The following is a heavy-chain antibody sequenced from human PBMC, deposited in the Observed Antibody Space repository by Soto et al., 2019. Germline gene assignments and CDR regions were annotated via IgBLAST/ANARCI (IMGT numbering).Heavy chain of an antibody. Sequence: ASVKVSCKASGYTFTSYGISWVRQAPGQGLEWMGWISAYNGNTNYAQKLQGRVTMTTDTSTSTAYMELRSLRSDDTAVYYCARDDILTGYTPVDYWGQGTLVTVSS. V-gene: IGHV1-18*01. D-gene: IGHD3-9*01. CDR2: ISAYNGNT. CDR1: GYTFTSYG. J-gene: IGHJ4*02. CDR3: ARDDILTGYTPVDY.